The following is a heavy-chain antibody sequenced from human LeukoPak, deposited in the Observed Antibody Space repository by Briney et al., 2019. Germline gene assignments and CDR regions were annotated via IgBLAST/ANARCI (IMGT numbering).Heavy chain of an antibody. V-gene: IGHV1-46*01. J-gene: IGHJ3*02. D-gene: IGHD2-15*01. Sequence: SVTVSCKASGYTFTSYYMHWLRQAPGQGLEWMGLINPTGCGTNYARMFQGRVTLTRDTPISTVSMELTSLRSEDTAVLFCARDLSDSGSPAAFDIWGQGTMVTVSS. CDR1: GYTFTSYY. CDR3: ARDLSDSGSPAAFDI. CDR2: INPTGCGT.